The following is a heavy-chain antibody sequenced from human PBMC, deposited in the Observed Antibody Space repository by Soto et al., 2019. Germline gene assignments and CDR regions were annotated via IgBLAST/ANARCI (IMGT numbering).Heavy chain of an antibody. J-gene: IGHJ6*02. CDR3: ARAATVTETYYYYGMDV. Sequence: LSLTCTVSGGSISSGDYYWSWIRQPPGKGLEWIGYIYYSGSTYYNPSLKSRVTISVDTSKNQFSLKLSSVTAADTAVYYCARAATVTETYYYYGMDVWGQGTTVTVSS. D-gene: IGHD4-4*01. V-gene: IGHV4-30-4*01. CDR1: GGSISSGDYY. CDR2: IYYSGST.